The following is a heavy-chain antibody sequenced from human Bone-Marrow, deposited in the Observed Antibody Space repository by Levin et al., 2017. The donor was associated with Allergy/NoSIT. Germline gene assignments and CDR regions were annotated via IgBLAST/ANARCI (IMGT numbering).Heavy chain of an antibody. J-gene: IGHJ6*02. Sequence: RSQTLSLTCIVSGGSISGHHWSWVRQAAGKGLEWIGRMSDTGATDYNPSLKSRLTMSLDTSRNQLSLKVTSVTVADTAVYYCARDQEGIWYVDSDFYYYGLDVWGQGTTVAVSS. D-gene: IGHD3-3*02. CDR1: GGSISGHH. CDR2: MSDTGAT. V-gene: IGHV4-4*07. CDR3: ARDQEGIWYVDSDFYYYGLDV.